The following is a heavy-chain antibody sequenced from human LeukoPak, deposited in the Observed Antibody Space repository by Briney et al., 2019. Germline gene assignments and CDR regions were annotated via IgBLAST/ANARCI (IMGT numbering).Heavy chain of an antibody. D-gene: IGHD3-9*01. V-gene: IGHV4-59*13. CDR3: ARASYEILTGYSRYYFDY. CDR1: GGFISSYY. CDR2: IYYSGST. J-gene: IGHJ4*02. Sequence: SETLSLTCTVSGGFISSYYWSWIRQPPGKGLEWIGYIYYSGSTNYNPSLESRVTISVDTSKNQFSLKLSSVTAADTAVYYCARASYEILTGYSRYYFDYWGQGTLVTVSS.